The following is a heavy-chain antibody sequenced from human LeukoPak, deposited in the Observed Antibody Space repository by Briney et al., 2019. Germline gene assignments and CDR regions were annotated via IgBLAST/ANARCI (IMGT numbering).Heavy chain of an antibody. CDR2: ISGSGGST. J-gene: IGHJ4*02. D-gene: IGHD4-11*01. CDR1: GFTFSSYA. Sequence: PGGSLTLSCAASGFTFSSYAMSWVRQAPGEGREWVSAISGSGGSTYYANSVKGRFTSSRNNSKNTLYLQMNSLRAEDTAVYYCAKGPAEDSNYDYWGQGTLVTVSS. CDR3: AKGPAEDSNYDY. V-gene: IGHV3-23*01.